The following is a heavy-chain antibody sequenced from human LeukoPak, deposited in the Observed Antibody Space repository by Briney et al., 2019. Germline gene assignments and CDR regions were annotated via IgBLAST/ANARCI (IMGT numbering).Heavy chain of an antibody. J-gene: IGHJ4*02. D-gene: IGHD3-16*02. CDR1: GFTFSNYW. V-gene: IGHV3-74*01. Sequence: PGGSLRLSCAASGFTFSNYWMNWVRQAPGKGLVWVSRIKNDGGTSYADSVKGRFTISRDNAKNTLYLQMNSLRVDDTAVCYCASDSRAGYDDVWESYRYTGLDCWGQGTLVTVSS. CDR3: ASDSRAGYDDVWESYRYTGLDC. CDR2: IKNDGGT.